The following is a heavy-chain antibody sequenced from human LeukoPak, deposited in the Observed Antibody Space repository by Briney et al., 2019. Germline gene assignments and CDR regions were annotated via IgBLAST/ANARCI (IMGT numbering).Heavy chain of an antibody. D-gene: IGHD2-15*01. Sequence: SETLSLTCAVYGGSFSGYYWSWIRQPPGKGLEWIGEINHSASTTYNPSLKSRVTISVDASKNQFSLNLSSVTAADTAVYYCAGRQVVVVAATPENWFDPWGQGTLVTVSS. V-gene: IGHV4-34*01. J-gene: IGHJ5*02. CDR3: AGRQVVVVAATPENWFDP. CDR2: INHSAST. CDR1: GGSFSGYY.